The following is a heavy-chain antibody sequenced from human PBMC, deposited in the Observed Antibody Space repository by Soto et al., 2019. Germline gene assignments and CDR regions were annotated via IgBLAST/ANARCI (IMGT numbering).Heavy chain of an antibody. CDR3: ARDAPPEDY. Sequence: ASVKVSCKASGYSFSSYGINWVRQAPGQGLEWMGWISAYNSNTNYAQKLQGRVTMTTDTSTSTAYMELRSLRSDDTAVYYCARDAPPEDYWGQGTLVTVSS. CDR1: GYSFSSYG. V-gene: IGHV1-18*01. J-gene: IGHJ4*02. CDR2: ISAYNSNT.